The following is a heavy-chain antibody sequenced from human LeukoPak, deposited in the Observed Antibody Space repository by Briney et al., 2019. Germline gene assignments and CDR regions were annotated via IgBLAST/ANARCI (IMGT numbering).Heavy chain of an antibody. CDR2: ISGSGGST. D-gene: IGHD6-13*01. CDR1: GFTXXSYA. V-gene: IGHV3-23*01. Sequence: GFTXXSYAXSWVRQAPGKGVEWGSAISGSGGSTYYADSVKGRFTSSRENGKNRVDGKMKRLRAEDTAVYNGAKDARSSWFSFFDYWGQGTLVTVSS. CDR3: AKDARSSWFSFFDY. J-gene: IGHJ4*02.